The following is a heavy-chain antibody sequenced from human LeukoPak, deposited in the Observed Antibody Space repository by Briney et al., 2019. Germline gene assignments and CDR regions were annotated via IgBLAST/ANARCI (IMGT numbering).Heavy chain of an antibody. V-gene: IGHV4-4*07. CDR1: GGSISSYY. Sequence: SETLSLTRTVSGGSISSYYWSWIRQPAGKGLEWIGRIYTSGSTNYNPSLKSRVTMSVDTSKNQFSLKLSSVTAADTAVYYCARGDYYDSSGYYAPRFDYWGQGTLVTVTS. D-gene: IGHD3-22*01. J-gene: IGHJ4*02. CDR2: IYTSGST. CDR3: ARGDYYDSSGYYAPRFDY.